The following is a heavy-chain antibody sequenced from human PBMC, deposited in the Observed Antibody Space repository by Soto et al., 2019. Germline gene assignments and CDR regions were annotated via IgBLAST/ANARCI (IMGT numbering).Heavy chain of an antibody. D-gene: IGHD5-18*01. V-gene: IGHV3-23*01. Sequence: GGSLRLSCAASGFPFTKYAMSWVRQAPGKGLEWVSAISGSGGSTYYADSVKGRFTISRDNSKNTLYLQMNSLRAEDTAVYYCAKDPRPRGYSYGYWFDPWGQGTLVTVSS. J-gene: IGHJ5*02. CDR1: GFPFTKYA. CDR3: AKDPRPRGYSYGYWFDP. CDR2: ISGSGGST.